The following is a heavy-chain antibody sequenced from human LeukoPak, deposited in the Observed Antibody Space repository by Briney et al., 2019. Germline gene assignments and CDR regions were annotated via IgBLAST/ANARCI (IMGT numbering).Heavy chain of an antibody. CDR1: GFSFSDYY. V-gene: IGHV3-11*06. J-gene: IGHJ4*02. CDR3: VKDSSSGSYFDY. D-gene: IGHD3-10*01. Sequence: GGSLRLSCAASGFSFSDYYMSWIRQAPGKGLEWVSYISSSSSYTNYADSVKGRFTISRDNSRNTLHLQMSSLRVEDTAVYYCVKDSSSGSYFDYWGQGTLVTVSS. CDR2: ISSSSSYT.